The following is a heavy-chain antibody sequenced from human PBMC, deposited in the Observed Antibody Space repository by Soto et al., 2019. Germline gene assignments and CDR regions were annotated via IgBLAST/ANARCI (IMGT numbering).Heavy chain of an antibody. V-gene: IGHV3-33*01. CDR1: GFTFSNYG. J-gene: IGHJ4*02. CDR3: ARAADKWHPHPLDY. D-gene: IGHD5-12*01. Sequence: QVHLVESGGGVVQPGRSLRLSCAASGFTFSNYGMHWARQTPGKGLEWLAIIWFDGSNKYYADSVKGRFTISRDNSKNTLYLQMNSLRAEDTAVYFCARAADKWHPHPLDYWGQGTLVTVST. CDR2: IWFDGSNK.